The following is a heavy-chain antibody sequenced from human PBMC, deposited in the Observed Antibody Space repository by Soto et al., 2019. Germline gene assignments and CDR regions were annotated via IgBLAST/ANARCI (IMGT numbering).Heavy chain of an antibody. V-gene: IGHV4-61*01. CDR1: GGSVSSGSYH. D-gene: IGHD2-2*01. CDR2: IYYSGST. Sequence: QVQLQESGPGLAKPSETLSLTCTVSGGSVSSGSYHWSWIRQPPGKGLEWIGYIYYSGSTNYNASLKSRVTISVDTSKNQFSLKLSSVTVADTAVYYCARLRRDIVVVAALYLDHWGQGTLVTVSS. CDR3: ARLRRDIVVVAALYLDH. J-gene: IGHJ4*02.